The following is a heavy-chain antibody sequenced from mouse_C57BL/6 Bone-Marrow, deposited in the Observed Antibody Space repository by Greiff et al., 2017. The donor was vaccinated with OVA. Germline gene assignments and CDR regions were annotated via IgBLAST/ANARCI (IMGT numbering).Heavy chain of an antibody. CDR3: ARGDFYAMDY. D-gene: IGHD3-3*01. Sequence: EVQLKESGGGLVQPGGSLKLSCAASGFTFSDYYMYWVRQTPEKRLEWVAYISNGGGSTYYPDTVKGRFTISRDNAKNTLYLQMSRLKSEDTAMYYCARGDFYAMDYWGQETSVTVSS. CDR2: ISNGGGST. V-gene: IGHV5-12*01. J-gene: IGHJ4*01. CDR1: GFTFSDYY.